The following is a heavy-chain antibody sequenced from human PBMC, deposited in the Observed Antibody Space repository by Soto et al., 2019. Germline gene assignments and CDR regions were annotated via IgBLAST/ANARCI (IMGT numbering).Heavy chain of an antibody. CDR1: GYSFTSYW. CDR2: IDPSDFYT. Sequence: GESLKISCKGSGYSFTSYWISWVRQMPGKGLEWMGRIDPSDFYTNYSPSFQGHVTISADKSISTAYLQWSSLKASDSATYYCARSGSGTYERSKYYFYGMDVWGQGATVTVSS. V-gene: IGHV5-10-1*01. J-gene: IGHJ6*02. D-gene: IGHD3-10*01. CDR3: ARSGSGTYERSKYYFYGMDV.